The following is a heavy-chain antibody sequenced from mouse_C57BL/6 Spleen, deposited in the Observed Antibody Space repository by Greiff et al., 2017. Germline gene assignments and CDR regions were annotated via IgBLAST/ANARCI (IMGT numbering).Heavy chain of an antibody. CDR1: GFTFSDYG. CDR2: ISSGSSTI. CDR3: ELYESYRDY. J-gene: IGHJ2*01. D-gene: IGHD2-3*01. Sequence: EVMLVESGGGLVKPGGSLKLSCAASGFTFSDYGMHWVRQAPERGLEWVAYISSGSSTISYADTVKGRFTISRDNAKNTLFLHMTRLRSEDTAMYYCELYESYRDYWGQGTTRTVSS. V-gene: IGHV5-17*01.